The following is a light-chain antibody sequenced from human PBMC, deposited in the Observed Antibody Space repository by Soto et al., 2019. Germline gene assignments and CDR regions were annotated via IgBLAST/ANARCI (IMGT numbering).Light chain of an antibody. V-gene: IGKV3-11*01. CDR3: KQRSNWL. CDR2: DAS. Sequence: EIVLTQSPATLSLSPGERATLSCRASRDVSRYLAWYQQKPGQSPRLLIYDASNRATGIPARFSGSGSGTDFTLTISSLEPEDFAVYYCKQRSNWLLGPGTKVDIK. CDR1: RDVSRY. J-gene: IGKJ3*01.